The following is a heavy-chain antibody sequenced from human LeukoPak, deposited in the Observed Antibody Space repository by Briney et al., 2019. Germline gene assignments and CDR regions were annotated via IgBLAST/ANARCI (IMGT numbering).Heavy chain of an antibody. CDR3: ARKRGGDLYYFDY. CDR2: ISWNSGSI. CDR1: GFTFEDHA. V-gene: IGHV3-9*01. J-gene: IGHJ4*02. Sequence: PGRSLRLSCAASGFTFEDHAMHWVRLAPGKGLEWVSGISWNSGSIGYADSVKGRFTISRDNAKNSLYLQMNSLRAEDTAVYYCARKRGGDLYYFDYWGQGTLVTVSS. D-gene: IGHD2-21*02.